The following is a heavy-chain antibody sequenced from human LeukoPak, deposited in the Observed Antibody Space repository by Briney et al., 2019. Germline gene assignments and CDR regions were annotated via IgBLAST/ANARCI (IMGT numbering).Heavy chain of an antibody. CDR2: INHSGST. CDR3: VRNYDFWSGYYSR. V-gene: IGHV4-34*01. D-gene: IGHD3-3*01. J-gene: IGHJ4*02. Sequence: SETLSLTCAVYGGSFSGYYWSWIRQPPGKGLEWIGEINHSGSTNYNPSLKSRVTISVDTSKNQFSLKLSSVTAADTAVYYCVRNYDFWSGYYSRWGQGTLVTVSS. CDR1: GGSFSGYY.